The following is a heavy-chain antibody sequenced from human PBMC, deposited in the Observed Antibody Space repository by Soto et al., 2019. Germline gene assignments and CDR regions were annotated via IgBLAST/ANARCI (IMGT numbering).Heavy chain of an antibody. D-gene: IGHD1-26*01. CDR3: AREWGYSGHGFDP. CDR1: GGSISSYY. Sequence: SETLSLTCTVSGGSISSYYWSWIRQPPGKGLEWIGYIYYSGSTNYNPSLKSRVTISVDTSKNQFSLKLSSVTAADTAVYYCAREWGYSGHGFDPWGQGTLVTVSS. J-gene: IGHJ5*02. CDR2: IYYSGST. V-gene: IGHV4-59*01.